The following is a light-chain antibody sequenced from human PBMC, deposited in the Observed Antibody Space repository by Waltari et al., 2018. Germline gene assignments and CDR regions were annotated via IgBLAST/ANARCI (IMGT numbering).Light chain of an antibody. V-gene: IGKV1-39*01. CDR2: AAS. J-gene: IGKJ4*01. CDR3: QQSYSTLALT. CDR1: QSISSN. Sequence: DIQMTQSPSSLSASVGDRVTITCRASQSISSNFNWYQQKPGNAPKLLIYAASSLQSGVPSRFSGSGSVTDFTLTISSLQPEDVATYYCQQSYSTLALTFGGGTKVEIK.